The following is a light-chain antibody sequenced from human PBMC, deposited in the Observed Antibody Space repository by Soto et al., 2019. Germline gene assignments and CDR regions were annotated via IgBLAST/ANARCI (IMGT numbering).Light chain of an antibody. V-gene: IGKV3-20*01. J-gene: IGKJ2*01. CDR1: QSVSSSY. Sequence: EIVLTQSPCTLSLSPGERTTLSSSASQSVSSSYLEWYQQKPGQAPRLPIEVASSRATAIPDRFSGSGSGTDLTFSISIRKTEDLAVYWCQQDGSAAYAGSTFGDGTKLEIK. CDR3: QQDGSAAYAGST. CDR2: VAS.